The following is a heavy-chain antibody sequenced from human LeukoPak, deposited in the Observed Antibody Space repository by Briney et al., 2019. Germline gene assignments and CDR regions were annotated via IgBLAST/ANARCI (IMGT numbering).Heavy chain of an antibody. J-gene: IGHJ5*02. CDR1: GFTVSSNY. D-gene: IGHD6-13*01. V-gene: IGHV3-53*01. CDR2: VYIGGST. CDR3: AAYSSSWYVNWFDP. Sequence: GGSLRLSCAASGFTVSSNYMSWVRQAPGKGLEWVSVVYIGGSTYYADSMKGRFTISRDNSKNTLYLQMNSLRAEDTAVYYCAAYSSSWYVNWFDPWGQGTLVTVSS.